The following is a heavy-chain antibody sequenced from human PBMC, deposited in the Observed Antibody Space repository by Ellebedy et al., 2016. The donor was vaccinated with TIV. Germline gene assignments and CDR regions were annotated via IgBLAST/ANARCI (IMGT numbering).Heavy chain of an antibody. V-gene: IGHV3-7*03. Sequence: PGGSLRLSCAASGFTFSSYWMSWVRQAPGKGLEWVANIKQDGSEKYYVDSVKGRFTISRDNAKNSLYLQMNSLRAEDTAVYYCAKLLRFWGRGDDAFDIWGQGTMVTVSS. J-gene: IGHJ3*02. D-gene: IGHD3-16*01. CDR1: GFTFSSYW. CDR3: AKLLRFWGRGDDAFDI. CDR2: IKQDGSEK.